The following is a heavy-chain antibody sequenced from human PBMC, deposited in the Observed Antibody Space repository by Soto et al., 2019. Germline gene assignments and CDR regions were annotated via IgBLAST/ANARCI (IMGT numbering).Heavy chain of an antibody. CDR2: ISGNGGTT. J-gene: IGHJ4*02. V-gene: IGHV3-23*01. CDR3: AKARWGANSPGDFDY. Sequence: EVQFLESGGGLVPPGGSLRLSCAASGFTFSTYAVSWVRQAPGKGLEWVSAISGNGGTTYYADSVKGRFTISRDNSKNTLYLHMNNLRVEDTAVYYCAKARWGANSPGDFDYWGQGTLVTVSS. D-gene: IGHD1-26*01. CDR1: GFTFSTYA.